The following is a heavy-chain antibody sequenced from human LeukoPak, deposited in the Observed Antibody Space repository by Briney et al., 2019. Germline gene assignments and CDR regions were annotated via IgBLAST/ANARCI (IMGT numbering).Heavy chain of an antibody. CDR3: ARGTLAGYFLGY. V-gene: IGHV3-23*01. CDR2: ISDNGGDT. D-gene: IGHD3-9*01. CDR1: GFTFRTYA. J-gene: IGHJ4*02. Sequence: GGSLRLSCTASGFTFRTYAMTWVRQAPGKGLEWVSDISDNGGDTTYADPVKGRFSISRDNAKNTVYLQMDSLRAEDTAQYYCARGTLAGYFLGYWGQGTLVTVSS.